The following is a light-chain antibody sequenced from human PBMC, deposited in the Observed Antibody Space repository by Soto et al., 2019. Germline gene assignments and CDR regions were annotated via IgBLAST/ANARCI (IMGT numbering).Light chain of an antibody. J-gene: IGLJ1*01. V-gene: IGLV2-23*02. CDR3: CSYAGSSTLYV. CDR1: SSDIGTYNL. Sequence: QSALTQPASVSGSPGQSITISCTGTSSDIGTYNLVSWYQQHPGKAPELMIYEVNKRPSGVSDRFSGSKSGNTASLTISGLQAEDEADYYCCSYAGSSTLYVFGTGTKVTVL. CDR2: EVN.